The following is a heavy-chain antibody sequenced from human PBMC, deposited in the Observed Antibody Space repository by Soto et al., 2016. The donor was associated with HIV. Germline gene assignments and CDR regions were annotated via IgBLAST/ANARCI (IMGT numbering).Heavy chain of an antibody. Sequence: QVHLVQSGPEVKKPGSSVKVSCKASGGTFSTYGINWVRQAPGQGLEWVGGIIPILGIANYAQKFQGRVTITADRSTSTAYMELRSLRSEDTAVYYCARVVPAAIVYYYYYMDVWGKGTTVTVSS. V-gene: IGHV1-69*10. CDR3: ARVVPAAIVYYYYYMDV. D-gene: IGHD2-2*01. CDR2: IIPILGIA. CDR1: GGTFSTYG. J-gene: IGHJ6*03.